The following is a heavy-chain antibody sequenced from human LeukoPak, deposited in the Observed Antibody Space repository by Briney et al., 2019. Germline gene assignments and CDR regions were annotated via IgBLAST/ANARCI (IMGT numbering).Heavy chain of an antibody. CDR1: GYSFSNYW. D-gene: IGHD3-16*01. CDR3: ARHYYDDVWGSYGIDY. CDR2: IYPGDSDT. J-gene: IGHJ4*02. V-gene: IGHV5-51*01. Sequence: GESLKISCKGSGYSFSNYWIGWVRQMPGKGLEWMGIIYPGDSDTRYSPSFQGQVTISADKSISTAYLQWSSLKASDTAMYYCARHYYDDVWGSYGIDYWGQGTLVTVSS.